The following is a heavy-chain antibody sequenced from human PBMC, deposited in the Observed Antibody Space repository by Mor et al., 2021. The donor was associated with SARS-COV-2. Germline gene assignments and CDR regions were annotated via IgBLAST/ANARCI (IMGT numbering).Heavy chain of an antibody. D-gene: IGHD1-20*01. V-gene: IGHV3-72*01. J-gene: IGHJ6*02. Sequence: KGLEWVARIRDRPNSYNTEYAASVKGRFSISRDDSKNSVSLQMNNLKTEDTAVYYCTRGASRNCDAHYYCALDVWGQGTSV. CDR3: TRGASRNCDAHYYCALDV. CDR2: IRDRPNSYNT.